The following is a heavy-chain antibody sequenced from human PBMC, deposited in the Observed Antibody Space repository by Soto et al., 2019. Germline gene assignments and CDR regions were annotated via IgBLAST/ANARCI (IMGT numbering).Heavy chain of an antibody. CDR3: ARESEDLTSNFDY. V-gene: IGHV3-21*01. Sequence: PGGSLRLSCAASGFTFTRYSMNWVRQAPGKGLEWVSSISSTTNYIYYADSMKGRFTVSRDNAKNSVYLEMNSLSAEDTAVYYCARESEDLTSNFDYWGQGTLVAVSS. J-gene: IGHJ4*02. CDR2: ISSTTNYI. CDR1: GFTFTRYS.